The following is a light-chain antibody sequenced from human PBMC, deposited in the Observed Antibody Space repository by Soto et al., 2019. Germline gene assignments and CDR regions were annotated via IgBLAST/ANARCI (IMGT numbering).Light chain of an antibody. Sequence: DIVMTQSPDSLAVSLGERATINCKSSQSVLYSSDNRNYLAWYQQRPGQPPKLLIYWASARESGVPDRFSGSGSGTDFTLTITGLQAEDVAVYYCQQYITSLYTFGQGTKLEIK. CDR2: WAS. V-gene: IGKV4-1*01. J-gene: IGKJ2*01. CDR1: QSVLYSSDNRNY. CDR3: QQYITSLYT.